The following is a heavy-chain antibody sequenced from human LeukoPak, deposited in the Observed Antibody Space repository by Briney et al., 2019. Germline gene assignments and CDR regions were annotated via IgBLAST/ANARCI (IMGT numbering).Heavy chain of an antibody. V-gene: IGHV1-46*01. J-gene: IGHJ4*02. CDR1: GYTFTSYY. Sequence: ASVKVSCKASGYTFTSYYMHWVRQAPGQGLEWMGIINPSGGSTSYAQKFQGRVTMTRDTFTSTVYMELSSLRSEDTAVYYCARAGGALSYYYDSSLLGYWGQGTLVTVSS. CDR2: INPSGGST. D-gene: IGHD3-22*01. CDR3: ARAGGALSYYYDSSLLGY.